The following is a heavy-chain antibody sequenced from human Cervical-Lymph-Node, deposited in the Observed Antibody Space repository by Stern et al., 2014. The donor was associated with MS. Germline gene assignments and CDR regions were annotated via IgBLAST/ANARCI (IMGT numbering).Heavy chain of an antibody. V-gene: IGHV3-64*02. CDR3: AGFRGFFSGYLDY. D-gene: IGHD5-12*01. CDR1: GFTFRTYA. CDR2: ISGNGDIT. Sequence: VQLVESGEGLVQPGGSLRLSCAASGFTFRTYAMHWVRQAPGKGLEYISGISGNGDITYYADSVKGRFTISRDNSNKTLYLQMGSLRTEDMAVYYFAGFRGFFSGYLDYWGQGALVTVSS. J-gene: IGHJ4*02.